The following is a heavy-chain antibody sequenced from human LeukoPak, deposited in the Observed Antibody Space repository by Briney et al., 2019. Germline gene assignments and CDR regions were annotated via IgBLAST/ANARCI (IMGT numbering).Heavy chain of an antibody. CDR2: ISSSGSTI. J-gene: IGHJ6*02. CDR3: AREGYCSSTSCVYGMDV. Sequence: GGSLRLSCAASGFTFSSYEMNWVRQAPGKGLAWVSYISSSGSTIYYADSVKGRFTISRDNAKNSLYLQMNSLRAEDTAVYYCAREGYCSSTSCVYGMDVWGQGTTVTVSS. V-gene: IGHV3-48*03. D-gene: IGHD2-2*01. CDR1: GFTFSSYE.